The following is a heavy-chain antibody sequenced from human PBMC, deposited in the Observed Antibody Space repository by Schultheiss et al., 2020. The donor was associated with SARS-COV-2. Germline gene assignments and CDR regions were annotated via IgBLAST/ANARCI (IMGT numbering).Heavy chain of an antibody. CDR3: ARGNDPKKIGY. J-gene: IGHJ4*02. V-gene: IGHV4-31*03. CDR2: IYYSGST. CDR1: GGSISSGGYY. Sequence: SETLSLTCTVSGGSISSGGYYWSWIRQHPGKGLEWIGYIYYSGSTYYNPSLKSRVTISLDTSKNQFSLKLSSVTAADTAVYYCARGNDPKKIGYWGQGTLVTVSS.